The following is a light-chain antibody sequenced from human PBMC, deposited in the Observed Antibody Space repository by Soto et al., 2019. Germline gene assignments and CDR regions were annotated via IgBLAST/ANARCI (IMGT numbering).Light chain of an antibody. V-gene: IGKV1-39*01. J-gene: IGKJ2*01. CDR2: AAS. CDR1: QKITNY. Sequence: DIQMTQSPSSLSASVGDRVTITSRASQKITNYLNWYQQKLGEAPKLLIYAASVLQSALPSRFSGSGFGTDFTLTISSLQPDDFATYFCQQSYTTPYTFGLGTKLEMK. CDR3: QQSYTTPYT.